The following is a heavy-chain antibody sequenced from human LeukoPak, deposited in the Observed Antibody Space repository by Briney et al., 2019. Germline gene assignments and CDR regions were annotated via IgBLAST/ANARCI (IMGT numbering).Heavy chain of an antibody. J-gene: IGHJ6*03. CDR1: GGSISSYY. CDR3: ARGDYYGSGRRGYYYYYMDV. D-gene: IGHD3-10*01. Sequence: SETLSLTCTVSGGSISSYYWTWIRQPPGKGLEWIGYIYYSGTTNYNPSLKSRVTISVDTSKNQFSLKLSSVTAADTAVYYCARGDYYGSGRRGYYYYYMDVWGKGTTVTISS. CDR2: IYYSGTT. V-gene: IGHV4-59*01.